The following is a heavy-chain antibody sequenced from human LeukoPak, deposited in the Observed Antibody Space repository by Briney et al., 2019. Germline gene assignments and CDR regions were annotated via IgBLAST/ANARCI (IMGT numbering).Heavy chain of an antibody. CDR3: ARQNTGSFDY. CDR1: GGSIRSSYYY. Sequence: DPSETLSLTCTVSGGSIRSSYYYWGWIRQPPGKGLEWIGSIYDSGSTYYNPSLKSRVTISVDTSKNQFSLKLTSVTAADTAVYSCARQNTGSFDYWGQGTLVTVSS. V-gene: IGHV4-39*01. CDR2: IYDSGST. J-gene: IGHJ4*02. D-gene: IGHD7-27*01.